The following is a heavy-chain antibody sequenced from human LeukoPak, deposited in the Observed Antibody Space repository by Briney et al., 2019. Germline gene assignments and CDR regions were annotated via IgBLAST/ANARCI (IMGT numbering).Heavy chain of an antibody. J-gene: IGHJ6*03. Sequence: GGSLRLSCAASGFTFSSYGMHWVRQAPGKGLEWVAFVRYDGSNKYYADSVKGRFTISRDNSKNTLYLQMNSLRAEDTAVYYCAREPYSNGFWSGTLYYYYYMDVWGKGTTVTVSS. D-gene: IGHD3-3*01. CDR2: VRYDGSNK. V-gene: IGHV3-30*02. CDR3: AREPYSNGFWSGTLYYYYYMDV. CDR1: GFTFSSYG.